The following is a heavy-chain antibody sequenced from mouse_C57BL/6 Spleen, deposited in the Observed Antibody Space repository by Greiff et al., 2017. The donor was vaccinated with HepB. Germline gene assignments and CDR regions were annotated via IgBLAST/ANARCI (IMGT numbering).Heavy chain of an antibody. V-gene: IGHV5-17*01. Sequence: EVKVEESGGGLVKPGGSLKLSCAASGFTFSDYGMHWVRQAPEKGLEWVAYISSGSSTIYYADTVKGRFTISRDNAKNTLFLQMTSLRSEDTAMYYCARPDYDYDEGAMDYWGQGTSVTVSS. CDR3: ARPDYDYDEGAMDY. CDR1: GFTFSDYG. D-gene: IGHD2-4*01. CDR2: ISSGSSTI. J-gene: IGHJ4*01.